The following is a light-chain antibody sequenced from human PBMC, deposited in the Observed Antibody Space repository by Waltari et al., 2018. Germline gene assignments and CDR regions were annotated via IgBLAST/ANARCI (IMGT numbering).Light chain of an antibody. CDR3: ATWDDSLNGL. CDR2: SNK. J-gene: IGLJ2*01. CDR1: SSNIGSKS. Sequence: QSVLTQPPSVSGTPGQRVSISCSGSSSNIGSKSVNWYQQVQGTAPKLLIYSNKQRPSGVPDRFSGSKSGTSASLAISGLQSEDEADYYCATWDDSLNGLFGGGTKLTVL. V-gene: IGLV1-44*01.